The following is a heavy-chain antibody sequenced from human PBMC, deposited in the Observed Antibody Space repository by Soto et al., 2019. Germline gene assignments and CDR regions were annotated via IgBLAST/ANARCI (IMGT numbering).Heavy chain of an antibody. CDR1: GGSISSGGYX. CDR2: IYHSGST. J-gene: IGHJ4*02. CDR3: AREAAAGYFDY. Sequence: PSETLSLTCAVSGGSISSGGYXXSWIRQPPGKGLEWIGYIYHSGSTYYNPSLKSRVTISVDRSKNQFSLKLSSVTAADTAVYYCAREAAAGYFDYWGQGTLVTVSS. V-gene: IGHV4-30-2*01. D-gene: IGHD6-13*01.